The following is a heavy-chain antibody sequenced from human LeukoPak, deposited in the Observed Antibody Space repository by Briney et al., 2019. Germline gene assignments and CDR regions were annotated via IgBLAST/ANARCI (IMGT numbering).Heavy chain of an antibody. Sequence: PSETLSLTCSVSGYSISIGYYWGWIRQPPGKGLEWIGNIYYSGSTYYNPSLKSRVTISVNTSKNQFSLKLSSVTAADTAVYYCARHLAAAGNFDYWGQGTLVTVSS. CDR2: IYYSGST. V-gene: IGHV4-38-2*01. J-gene: IGHJ4*02. CDR1: GYSISIGYY. D-gene: IGHD6-13*01. CDR3: ARHLAAAGNFDY.